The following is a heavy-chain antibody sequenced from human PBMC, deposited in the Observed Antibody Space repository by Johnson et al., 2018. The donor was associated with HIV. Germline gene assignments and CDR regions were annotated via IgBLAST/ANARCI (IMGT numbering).Heavy chain of an antibody. CDR3: AGAGPWSISPLPCDI. V-gene: IGHV3-53*01. CDR1: GFTVTSNY. J-gene: IGHJ3*02. Sequence: VQLVESGGGLIQPGGSLRLSCVASGFTVTSNYMSWVRQAPGKGLEWVSIIYSGGITYYTDSVKGRFTISRDNSKNALYLQMNSLRAEDTAVYYCAGAGPWSISPLPCDIWGQGPMVPVS. D-gene: IGHD3-3*02. CDR2: IYSGGIT.